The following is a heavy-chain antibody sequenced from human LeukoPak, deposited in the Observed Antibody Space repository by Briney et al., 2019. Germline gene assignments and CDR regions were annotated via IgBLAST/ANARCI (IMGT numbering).Heavy chain of an antibody. V-gene: IGHV4-34*01. CDR2: INHSGST. CDR3: ARWGTYYGYIKTGSFDY. D-gene: IGHD3-10*01. Sequence: SETLSLTCAVYGGSFSGYYWSWIRQPPGKGLEWIGEINHSGSTNYNPSLKSRVTISVDTSKNQFSLKLSSVTAADTAVYYCARWGTYYGYIKTGSFDYWGQGTLVTVSS. J-gene: IGHJ4*02. CDR1: GGSFSGYY.